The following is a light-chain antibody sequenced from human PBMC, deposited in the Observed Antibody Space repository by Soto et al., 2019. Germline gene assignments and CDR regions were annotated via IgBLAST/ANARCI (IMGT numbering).Light chain of an antibody. CDR2: GAS. Sequence: EIVMTQSPATLSVSPGERATLSCRASQSVSNNLAWYQQKPGQAPRLLIYGASTRATGIPARFSGSGSGTEFTLTVSSLQSEDLAVYYCQQYNTWPRMFGQGTKVEIK. V-gene: IGKV3-15*01. CDR1: QSVSNN. J-gene: IGKJ1*01. CDR3: QQYNTWPRM.